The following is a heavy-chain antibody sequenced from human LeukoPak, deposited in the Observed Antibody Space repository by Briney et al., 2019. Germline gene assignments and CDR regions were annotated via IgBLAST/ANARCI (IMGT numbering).Heavy chain of an antibody. V-gene: IGHV4-4*07. Sequence: PSETLSLTCTVSGGSISSYFWSWIRQPAAKGLEWIGRIDTSGSTNYNPSLKSRVTMSVDTSKNQFSLKLSSVTAADTAVYYCARAEIYGSFDPWGQGTLVTVSS. J-gene: IGHJ5*02. CDR1: GGSISSYF. CDR2: IDTSGST. CDR3: ARAEIYGSFDP. D-gene: IGHD3-3*01.